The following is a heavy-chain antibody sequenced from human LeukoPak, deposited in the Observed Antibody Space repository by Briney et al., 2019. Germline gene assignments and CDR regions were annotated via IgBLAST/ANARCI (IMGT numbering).Heavy chain of an antibody. Sequence: ASVKVSCKASGYTFTGYYMHWVRQAPGQGLEWMGWINPNSGGTNYAQKFQGRVTMTRDTSISTAYMELSRLRSDDTAVYYCARVKRSGGLTIFGVVTAYYFDYWGQGTLVTVSS. D-gene: IGHD3-3*01. V-gene: IGHV1-2*02. J-gene: IGHJ4*02. CDR3: ARVKRSGGLTIFGVVTAYYFDY. CDR1: GYTFTGYY. CDR2: INPNSGGT.